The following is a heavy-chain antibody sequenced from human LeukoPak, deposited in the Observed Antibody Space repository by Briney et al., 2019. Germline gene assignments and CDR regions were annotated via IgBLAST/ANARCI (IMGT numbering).Heavy chain of an antibody. V-gene: IGHV4-28*03. CDR2: IYYSGST. J-gene: IGHJ4*02. D-gene: IGHD5-18*01. CDR1: GYSISSNHW. CDR3: ARGALDTKTRFDY. Sequence: KPSDTLSLTCAVSGYSISSNHWWGWIRQPPGKGLEWIGYIYYSGSTKYNPSLKSRVTISVDASKNQFSLRLSSLTAADTAVYYCARGALDTKTRFDYWGQGTLVTVSS.